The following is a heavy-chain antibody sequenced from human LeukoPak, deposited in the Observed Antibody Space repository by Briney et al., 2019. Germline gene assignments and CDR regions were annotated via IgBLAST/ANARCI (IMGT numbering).Heavy chain of an antibody. CDR1: EFTFSNYD. J-gene: IGHJ4*02. Sequence: PGGSLRLSCAASEFTFSNYDMHWVRQAPGKGLEWVAVISYDGTNKYYADSVKGRFTISRDNSKNTLYLQLNSLRPEDTTVYYCARDANTYGPGPPVHSIDYWGQGTLVTVSS. V-gene: IGHV3-30*04. D-gene: IGHD5-18*01. CDR3: ARDANTYGPGPPVHSIDY. CDR2: ISYDGTNK.